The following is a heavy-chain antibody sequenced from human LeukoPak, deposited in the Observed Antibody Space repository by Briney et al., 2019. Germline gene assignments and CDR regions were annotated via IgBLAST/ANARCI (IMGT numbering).Heavy chain of an antibody. CDR3: ARMEYSSGPDAFDI. Sequence: SVKVSCKASGYTFTSYYMHWVRHPPRQWLEWMGIINPSGANATYRQKFQGRVTITTDISTRTVYMELSRHRSKGTGVYERARMEYSSGPDAFDIRREGTMVTDSS. V-gene: IGHV1-46*01. D-gene: IGHD6-19*01. CDR2: INPSGANA. J-gene: IGHJ3*02. CDR1: GYTFTSYY.